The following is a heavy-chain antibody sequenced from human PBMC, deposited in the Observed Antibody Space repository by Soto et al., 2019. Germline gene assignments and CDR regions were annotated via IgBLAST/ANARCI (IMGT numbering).Heavy chain of an antibody. CDR3: ARGRGGTYDAFDI. Sequence: TSETLSLTCTVSGNSISTGAYYWSWHRQHPVKGLEWIGYIYYSGTTNYNPSLKSRVTILLDTSKNQFSLRLSSVTAADTAVYYCARGRGGTYDAFDIWGQGTLVTVSS. J-gene: IGHJ3*02. CDR1: GNSISTGAYY. D-gene: IGHD1-26*01. CDR2: IYYSGTT. V-gene: IGHV4-61*08.